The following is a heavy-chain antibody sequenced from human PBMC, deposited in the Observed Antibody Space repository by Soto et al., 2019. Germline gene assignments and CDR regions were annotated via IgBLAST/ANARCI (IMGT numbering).Heavy chain of an antibody. V-gene: IGHV3-30*18. CDR2: ISNDGSYK. CDR3: AKDDGDGYNPIGSY. CDR1: GFTFSRYG. Sequence: QVHLVESGGGVVQPGRSLRLSCAASGFTFSRYGMHWVRQAPGKGLEWVALISNDGSYKYYADSVKGRFAISRDNSKNTLFLQVNSLRVEDTAVYYCAKDDGDGYNPIGSYWGQGTLVTVS. J-gene: IGHJ4*02. D-gene: IGHD5-12*01.